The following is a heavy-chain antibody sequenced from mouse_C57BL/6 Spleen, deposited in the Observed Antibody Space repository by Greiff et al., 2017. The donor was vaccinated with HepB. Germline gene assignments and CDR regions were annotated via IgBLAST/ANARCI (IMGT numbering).Heavy chain of an antibody. CDR2: ILPGRGST. Sequence: VQGVESGAELMKPGASVKLSCKATGYTFTGYWIEWVKQRPGHGLEWIGEILPGRGSTNYNEKFKGKATFTADTSSNTAYMQLSSLTTEDSAIYYCAIGGYDGYYVGYWGQGTTLTVSS. J-gene: IGHJ2*01. CDR3: AIGGYDGYYVGY. CDR1: GYTFTGYW. D-gene: IGHD2-3*01. V-gene: IGHV1-9*01.